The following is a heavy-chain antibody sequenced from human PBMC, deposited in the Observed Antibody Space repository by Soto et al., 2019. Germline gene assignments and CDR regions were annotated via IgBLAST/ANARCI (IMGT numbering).Heavy chain of an antibody. V-gene: IGHV4-59*01. CDR3: ARGMTTPFNYYYGMDV. CDR1: GGSISSYY. J-gene: IGHJ6*02. CDR2: IYYSGST. Sequence: LSLTCTVSGGSISSYYWSWIRQPPGKGLEWIGYIYYSGSTNYNPSLKSRVTISVDTSKNQFSLKLSSVTAADTAVYYCARGMTTPFNYYYGMDVWGQGTTVTVSS. D-gene: IGHD4-17*01.